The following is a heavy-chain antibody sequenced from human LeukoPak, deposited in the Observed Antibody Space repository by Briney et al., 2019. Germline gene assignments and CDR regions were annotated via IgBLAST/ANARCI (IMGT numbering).Heavy chain of an antibody. Sequence: PGGSLRLSCAASGFTFSSYSMNWVRQAPGKGLECVSVIYGDGTTYYADSVKGRFTISRDNSKNALYLQMNSLRAEDTAVYYCASAYYYGISAGFDYWGQGTLVTVSS. D-gene: IGHD3-22*01. CDR1: GFTFSSYS. V-gene: IGHV3-66*02. CDR3: ASAYYYGISAGFDY. CDR2: IYGDGTT. J-gene: IGHJ4*02.